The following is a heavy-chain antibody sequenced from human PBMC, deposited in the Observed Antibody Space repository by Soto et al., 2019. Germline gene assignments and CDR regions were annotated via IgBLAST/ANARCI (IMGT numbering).Heavy chain of an antibody. CDR1: GWSFSGYY. V-gene: IGHV4-34*01. Sequence: PSETLSLTCAVYGWSFSGYYWSWIRQSPKKGLEWIGEIDHTGSTNYNPSLKSRVSISIDTSKNQFSLRLSSVTAADTAVYYCARGKGYTGYDCFDPWGQGTLVTV. CDR3: ARGKGYTGYDCFDP. D-gene: IGHD5-12*01. J-gene: IGHJ5*02. CDR2: IDHTGST.